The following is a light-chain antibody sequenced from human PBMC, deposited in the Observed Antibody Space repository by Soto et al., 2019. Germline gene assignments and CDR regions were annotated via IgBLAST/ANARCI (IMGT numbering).Light chain of an antibody. J-gene: IGLJ2*01. Sequence: QSVLTQPASVSGSPGQSITISCTGTSSDIGAYNYVSWYQLHPGKAPKLIIFDVTYQPSGVSSRFSGSKSGNTASLTISGLQAEDEADYYCSSYSTRSTLFGGGTQLTVL. CDR2: DVT. CDR1: SSDIGAYNY. CDR3: SSYSTRSTL. V-gene: IGLV2-14*03.